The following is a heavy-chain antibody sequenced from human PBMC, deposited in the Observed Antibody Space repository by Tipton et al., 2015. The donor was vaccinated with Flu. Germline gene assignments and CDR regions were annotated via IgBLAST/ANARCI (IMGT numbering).Heavy chain of an antibody. CDR2: IIPIFGTA. J-gene: IGHJ4*02. Sequence: QSGPEVKKPGSSVKVSCKASGGTFSSYAISWVRQAPGQGLEWMGGIIPIFGTANYAQKFQGRVTITADESTSTAYMELSSLRSEDTAVYYCASSPLGASFQQLDYWGQGTLVTVSS. CDR3: ASSPLGASFQQLDY. CDR1: GGTFSSYA. D-gene: IGHD6-13*01. V-gene: IGHV1-69*01.